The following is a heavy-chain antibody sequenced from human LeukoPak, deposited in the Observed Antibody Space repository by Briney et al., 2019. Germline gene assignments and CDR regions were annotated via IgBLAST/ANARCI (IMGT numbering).Heavy chain of an antibody. CDR2: LSGTRDSPGA. J-gene: IGHJ6*03. CDR3: AKTRSASSHYFYFMDV. D-gene: IGHD6-6*01. CDR1: GFTFSRIA. Sequence: GGSLRLSCAASGFTFSRIAMTWVRQAPGKGLEWVASLSGTRDSPGAIYADSVKGRFTISTDDSKSTLFLRMNRLTAEDTAIYYCAKTRSASSHYFYFMDVWAKGVTVTVSS. V-gene: IGHV3-23*01.